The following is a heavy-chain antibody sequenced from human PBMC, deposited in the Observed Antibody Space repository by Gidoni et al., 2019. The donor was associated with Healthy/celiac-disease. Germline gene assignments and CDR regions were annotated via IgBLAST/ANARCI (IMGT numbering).Heavy chain of an antibody. Sequence: QLQLQESGPGLVKPSETLSLTCTVSGGSISSSRYYWGWIRQPPGKGLEWIGSIYYSGSTYYNPSLKSRVTISVDTSKNQFSLKLSSVTAADTAVYYCAVTMADTYYYYMDVWGKGTTVTVSS. CDR3: AVTMADTYYYYMDV. D-gene: IGHD3-10*01. CDR2: IYYSGST. CDR1: GGSISSSRYY. J-gene: IGHJ6*03. V-gene: IGHV4-39*01.